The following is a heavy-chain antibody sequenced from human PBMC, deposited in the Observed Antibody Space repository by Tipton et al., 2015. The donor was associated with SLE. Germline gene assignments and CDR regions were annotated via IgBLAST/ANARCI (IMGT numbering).Heavy chain of an antibody. D-gene: IGHD3-10*01. CDR1: GGSISSSGHY. Sequence: TLSLTCTVSGGSISSSGHYWGWIRQPPGKGLEWGGSIYYSVATHYNPSLKSRVTISVDTSKNQLSLKWTSVTAADTAVYYCARGSGLADDFWCQGSLVTVSS. CDR2: IYYSVAT. CDR3: ARGSGLADDF. V-gene: IGHV4-39*07. J-gene: IGHJ4*02.